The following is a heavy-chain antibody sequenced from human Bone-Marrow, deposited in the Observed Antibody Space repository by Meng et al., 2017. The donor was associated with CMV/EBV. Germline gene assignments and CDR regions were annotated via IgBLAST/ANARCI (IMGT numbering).Heavy chain of an antibody. V-gene: IGHV1-2*02. CDR1: GYTFTTYD. J-gene: IGHJ4*02. D-gene: IGHD2-2*02. Sequence: ASVKVSCKASGYTFTTYDINWVRQATGQGLEWMGWINPNSGGTNYAQKFQGRVTMTRDTSISTAYMELSRLRSDDTAVYYCARSIYGGYCSSTSCYNLLDYWGQGTLVTVSS. CDR2: INPNSGGT. CDR3: ARSIYGGYCSSTSCYNLLDY.